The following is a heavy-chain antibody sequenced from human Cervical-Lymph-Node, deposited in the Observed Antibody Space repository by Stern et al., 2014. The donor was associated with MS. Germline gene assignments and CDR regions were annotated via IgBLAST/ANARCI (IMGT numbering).Heavy chain of an antibody. CDR1: GYTFNVYG. J-gene: IGHJ4*02. CDR2: SDTKTGNP. D-gene: IGHD3-9*01. Sequence: VQLVESGSELRKPGASVKVSCKASGYTFNVYGINWVRQAPGQGLEWMGMSDTKTGNPTYARGFTGRFVFSLDTSVSTAYLQITSLEAEDTAVYYCARTLDLDYWGQGTLVTVSS. CDR3: ARTLDLDY. V-gene: IGHV7-4-1*02.